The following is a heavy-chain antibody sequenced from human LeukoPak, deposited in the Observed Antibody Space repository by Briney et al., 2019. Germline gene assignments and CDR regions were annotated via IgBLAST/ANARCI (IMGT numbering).Heavy chain of an antibody. CDR2: ISYDGSNK. J-gene: IGHJ6*02. CDR3: ARQPGYYYYYGMDV. V-gene: IGHV3-30-3*01. CDR1: GFTFSSYA. Sequence: GGSLRLSCAASGFTFSSYAMHWVRQAPGKGLEWVAVISYDGSNKYYADSVKGRFTISRDNSKNTLYPQMNSLRAEDTAVYYCARQPGYYYYYGMDVWGQGTTVTVSS. D-gene: IGHD1-14*01.